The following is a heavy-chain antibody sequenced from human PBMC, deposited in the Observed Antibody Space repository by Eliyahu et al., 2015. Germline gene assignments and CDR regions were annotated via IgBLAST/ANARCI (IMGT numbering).Heavy chain of an antibody. J-gene: IGHJ5*02. V-gene: IGHV3-33*06. CDR2: IWYDETNE. Sequence: QVQLVESGGGVVQPGRSLRLXCAASGFTFSNNGMHWVRQAPGKGLEWGATIWYDETNEDYADSVKGRFTISRDNSKNTLYLEMNSLTAEDTAVYFCAKDGHGSGSYWVSWGQGTLVTVSS. CDR3: AKDGHGSGSYWVS. D-gene: IGHD3-10*01. CDR1: GFTFSNNG.